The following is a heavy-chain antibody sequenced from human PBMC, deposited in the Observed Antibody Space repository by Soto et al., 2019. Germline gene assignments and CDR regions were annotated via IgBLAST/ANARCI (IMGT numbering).Heavy chain of an antibody. D-gene: IGHD5-18*01. Sequence: GASVKVSCKASGYTFTSYGISWVRQAPGQGLEWMGWISAYNGNTNYAQKLQGRVTMTTDTSTSTAYMELRSLRSDDTAVYYCARGGDIYGYWTYQFDYWGQGTPVTVSS. CDR3: ARGGDIYGYWTYQFDY. V-gene: IGHV1-18*04. CDR1: GYTFTSYG. J-gene: IGHJ4*02. CDR2: ISAYNGNT.